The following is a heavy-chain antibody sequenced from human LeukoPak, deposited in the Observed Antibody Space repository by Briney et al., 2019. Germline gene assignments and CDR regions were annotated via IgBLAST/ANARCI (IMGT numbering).Heavy chain of an antibody. V-gene: IGHV3-53*01. CDR1: GFTVSSNY. Sequence: PGGSLRLSCAASGFTVSSNYMSWVRQAPGKGLEWVSVIYSGGSTYYADSVKGRFTISRDNSKNTLYLQMNSLRAEDTAVYYCARDRHVFHFDYWGQGTLVTVSS. CDR2: IYSGGST. J-gene: IGHJ4*02. CDR3: ARDRHVFHFDY.